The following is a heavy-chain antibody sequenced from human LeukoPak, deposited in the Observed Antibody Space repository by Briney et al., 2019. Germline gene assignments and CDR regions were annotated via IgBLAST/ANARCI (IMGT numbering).Heavy chain of an antibody. V-gene: IGHV3-7*01. Sequence: GGSLRLSCAASGFTFSRYWMSWVRQAPGKGLEWVANIEQDGSEKYYVDSVKGRFTISRDNAKNLFYLHMNSLRAEDTAIYYCARDRFEAYGDTELGYWGQGTLVTVSS. CDR3: ARDRFEAYGDTELGY. CDR2: IEQDGSEK. D-gene: IGHD4-17*01. J-gene: IGHJ4*02. CDR1: GFTFSRYW.